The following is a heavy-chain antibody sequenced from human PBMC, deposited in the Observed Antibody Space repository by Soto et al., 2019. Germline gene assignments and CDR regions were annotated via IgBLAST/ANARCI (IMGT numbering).Heavy chain of an antibody. CDR1: GFTFSSYG. V-gene: IGHV3-30*18. CDR2: ISYDGSNK. D-gene: IGHD2-2*01. CDR3: AKDLSSRPVLGYFQH. J-gene: IGHJ1*01. Sequence: GGSLRLSCAASGFTFSSYGMHWVRQAPGKGLEWVAVISYDGSNKYYADSVKGRFTTSRDNSKNTLYLQMNSLRAEDMAVYYCAKDLSSRPVLGYFQHWGQGTLVTVSS.